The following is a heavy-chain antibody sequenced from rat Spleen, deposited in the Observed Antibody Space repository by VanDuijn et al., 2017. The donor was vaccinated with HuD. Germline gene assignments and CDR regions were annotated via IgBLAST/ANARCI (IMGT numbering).Heavy chain of an antibody. V-gene: IGHV5-29*01. J-gene: IGHJ3*01. CDR2: ISYDGSST. Sequence: EVQLVESDGGLVRPGRSLKLSCAASGFTFSDYYMAWVRQAPTKGLEWVATISYDGSSTYYRDSVKGRFTISRDNAKSTLYLQMGSLRSEDTATYYCVNTYYGYWFGYWGQGTLVTVSS. CDR3: VNTYYGYWFGY. D-gene: IGHD1-9*01. CDR1: GFTFSDYY.